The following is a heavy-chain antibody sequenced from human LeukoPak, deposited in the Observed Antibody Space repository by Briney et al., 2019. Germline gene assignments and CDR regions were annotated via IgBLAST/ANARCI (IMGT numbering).Heavy chain of an antibody. CDR1: GFTFNAYT. V-gene: IGHV3-21*01. J-gene: IGHJ4*02. CDR3: ARGLVGAAFNY. Sequence: GGSLRLSCGASGFTFNAYTMHWVRQVPGKGLEWVSSMSSSRDYVFYADSVKGRFTIFRDNANQSLDLEMSSLRGEDTAIYYCARGLVGAAFNYWGRGTLVTVSS. D-gene: IGHD1-26*01. CDR2: MSSSRDYV.